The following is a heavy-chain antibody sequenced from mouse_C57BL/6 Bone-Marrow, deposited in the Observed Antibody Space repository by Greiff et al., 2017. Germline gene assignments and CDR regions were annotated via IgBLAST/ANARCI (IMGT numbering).Heavy chain of an antibody. Sequence: QVQLQQSGAELVKPGASVKLSCKASGYTFTSYWMHWVKQRPGQGLEWIGMIHPNSGSTNYNEKFKSKATLTVDKSSSTAYMQLSSLTSEDSAVYYCARLLGQDYFDYWGQGTTLTVSS. J-gene: IGHJ2*01. CDR1: GYTFTSYW. D-gene: IGHD4-1*01. V-gene: IGHV1-64*01. CDR2: IHPNSGST. CDR3: ARLLGQDYFDY.